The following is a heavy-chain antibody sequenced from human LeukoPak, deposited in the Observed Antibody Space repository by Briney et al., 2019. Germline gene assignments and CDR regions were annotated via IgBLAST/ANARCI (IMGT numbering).Heavy chain of an antibody. V-gene: IGHV1-69*01. CDR3: VSSLPGGSIFSYDY. Sequence: LVTVSFMASRGTFSTSSISWVRQAPGQEREGMGGIIIDLGTTNYARKFRGRVTITADESTTTAYMELNNLRTEDPAVYYCVSSLPGGSIFSYDYWGQGTLVIVSS. D-gene: IGHD3-3*02. CDR1: RGTFSTSS. J-gene: IGHJ4*02. CDR2: IIIDLGTT.